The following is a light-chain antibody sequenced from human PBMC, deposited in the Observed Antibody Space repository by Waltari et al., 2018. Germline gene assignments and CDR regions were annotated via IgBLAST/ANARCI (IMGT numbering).Light chain of an antibody. J-gene: IGLJ2*01. V-gene: IGLV3-25*03. CDR2: KAS. CDR1: ALPKQY. CDR3: QSADSSGTFVV. Sequence: SYELTQPPSVSVSPGQTARITCSGDALPKQYAYWYQQKPGQAPVLVIYKASERPSGIPGRVAGSSSGTTVTLTISGVQAEDEADYYWQSADSSGTFVVFGGGTKLTVL.